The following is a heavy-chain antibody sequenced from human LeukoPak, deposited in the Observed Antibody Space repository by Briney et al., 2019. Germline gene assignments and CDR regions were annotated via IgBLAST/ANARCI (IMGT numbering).Heavy chain of an antibody. Sequence: PSETLSLTCTVSGGSISSGDYYWSWIRQPPGKGLEWIGYIYNNGRTYYNPSLKSRVTISVDTSKNLFSLKVSSVTAADAAVYYCARGRSSSWSSFDYWGQGTQVTVSS. J-gene: IGHJ4*02. CDR1: GGSISSGDYY. V-gene: IGHV4-30-4*01. D-gene: IGHD6-13*01. CDR2: IYNNGRT. CDR3: ARGRSSSWSSFDY.